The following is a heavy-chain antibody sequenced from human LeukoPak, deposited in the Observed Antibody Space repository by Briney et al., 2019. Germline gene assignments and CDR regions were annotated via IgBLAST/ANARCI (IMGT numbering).Heavy chain of an antibody. CDR1: GFTFSSYW. J-gene: IGHJ4*02. CDR2: IKQDGSEK. V-gene: IGHV3-7*01. CDR3: ARARFKGRFDY. Sequence: GGSLGLSCTASGFTFSSYWMSWVRQAPGKGLEWVANIKQDGSEKYYVDSVKGRFTISRDNAKNSLYLQMNSLRAEDTAVYYCARARFKGRFDYWGQGTLATVSS.